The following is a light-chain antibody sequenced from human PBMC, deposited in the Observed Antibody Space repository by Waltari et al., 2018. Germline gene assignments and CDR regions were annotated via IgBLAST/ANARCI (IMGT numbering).Light chain of an antibody. V-gene: IGKV1-39*01. CDR1: QTISRY. CDR2: AAS. CDR3: QQSYSTPFG. Sequence: DIQMTQSPSSLSASVGDRVTITCRASQTISRYLNWYQQKPGKAPNLLIYAASSLQSGVPSRFSGSGSGRDFTLIITSLQPEDFATYYCQQSYSTPFGFGPGTKVDIK. J-gene: IGKJ3*01.